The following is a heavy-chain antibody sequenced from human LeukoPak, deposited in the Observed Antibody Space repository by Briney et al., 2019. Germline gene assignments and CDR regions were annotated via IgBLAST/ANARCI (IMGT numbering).Heavy chain of an antibody. CDR3: AKGPRPYYDSSGRAFDY. CDR2: IRYDGSNK. CDR1: GFTFSSYG. D-gene: IGHD3-22*01. V-gene: IGHV3-30*02. J-gene: IGHJ4*02. Sequence: PGGSLRLSCAASGFTFSSYGMHWVRQAPGKGLEWVAFIRYDGSNKYYADSVKGRFIISRDNSKNTLYLQMNSMRAEDTAVYYCAKGPRPYYDSSGRAFDYWGQGTLVTVSS.